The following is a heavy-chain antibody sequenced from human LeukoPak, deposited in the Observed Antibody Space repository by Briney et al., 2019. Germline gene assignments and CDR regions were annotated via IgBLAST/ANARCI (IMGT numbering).Heavy chain of an antibody. J-gene: IGHJ6*03. Sequence: SETLSLTCTVSGGSISSYYWSWIRQPPGKGLEWIGYIYYSGSTNYSPSLKSRVTISVDTSKNQFSLKLSSVTAADTAVYYCARQKRFLEWFGSYYMDVWGKGTTVTVSS. D-gene: IGHD3-3*01. CDR3: ARQKRFLEWFGSYYMDV. CDR2: IYYSGST. V-gene: IGHV4-59*01. CDR1: GGSISSYY.